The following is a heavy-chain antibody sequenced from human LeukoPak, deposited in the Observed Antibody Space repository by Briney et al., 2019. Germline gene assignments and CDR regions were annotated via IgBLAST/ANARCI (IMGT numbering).Heavy chain of an antibody. CDR1: GFTFRSYG. V-gene: IGHV3-30*02. Sequence: PGGSLRLSCAASGFTFRSYGMHWVRQAPGKGLEWVAFIRYDGSNKFYADSVKGRFTISRDNSKNTLYLQMNSLRAEDTAVYYCASAIAVAGTYWGQGTLVTVSS. D-gene: IGHD6-19*01. CDR2: IRYDGSNK. CDR3: ASAIAVAGTY. J-gene: IGHJ4*02.